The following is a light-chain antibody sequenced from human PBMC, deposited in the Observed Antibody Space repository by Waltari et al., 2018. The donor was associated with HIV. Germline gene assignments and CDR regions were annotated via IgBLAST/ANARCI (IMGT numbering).Light chain of an antibody. J-gene: IGKJ4*01. CDR2: AAS. V-gene: IGKV3-20*01. CDR1: QSLTSSY. CDR3: QQYVNSPVT. Sequence: ELVLTQSPGTLSLSPGERATLSCRASQSLTSSYLAWYQQKPGQAPRLLIFAASSRATGIPDRFSGSGSGTDFTLTIARLEAEDFAVYYCQQYVNSPVTFGGGTKVEIK.